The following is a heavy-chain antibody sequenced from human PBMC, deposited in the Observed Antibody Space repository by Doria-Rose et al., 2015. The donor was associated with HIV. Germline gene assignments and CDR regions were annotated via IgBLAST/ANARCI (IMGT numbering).Heavy chain of an antibody. Sequence: QVQIQQWGAGLVKPSAPLSLTCAVFGGSFSGYYWSWIRQPPGKGLEWIGESNHSGSTNYTPSLKSPVTICLDTSKNLFSLKLSSVTAADTAVYYCARGLLRGGWNDVDYYYGMDVWGQGTTVTVSS. J-gene: IGHJ6*02. D-gene: IGHD1-1*01. CDR3: ARGLLRGGWNDVDYYYGMDV. CDR2: SNHSGST. CDR1: GGSFSGYY. V-gene: IGHV4-34*01.